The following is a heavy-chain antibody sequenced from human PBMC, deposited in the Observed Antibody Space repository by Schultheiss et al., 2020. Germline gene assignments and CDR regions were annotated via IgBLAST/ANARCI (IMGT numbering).Heavy chain of an antibody. CDR1: GGSFSGYY. CDR2: IYYSGST. D-gene: IGHD6-25*01. V-gene: IGHV4-59*10. Sequence: SETLSLTCAVYGGSFSGYYWSWIRQPAGKGLEWIGSIYYSGSTYYNPSLKSRVTISVDTSKNQFSLKLSSVTAADTAVYYCARAQAAAAGTWSDYWGQGTLVTVSS. J-gene: IGHJ4*02. CDR3: ARAQAAAAGTWSDY.